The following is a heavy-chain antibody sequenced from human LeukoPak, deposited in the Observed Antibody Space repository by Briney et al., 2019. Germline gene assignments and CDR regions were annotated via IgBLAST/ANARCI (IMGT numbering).Heavy chain of an antibody. V-gene: IGHV1-69*06. CDR2: IIPIFGTA. CDR1: GGTFSSYA. CDR3: ARDQGYCSGGSCYYYYMDV. D-gene: IGHD2-15*01. J-gene: IGHJ6*03. Sequence: ASVKVSCKASGGTFSSYAISWVRQAPGQGLEWMGGIIPIFGTANYAQKFQGRVTITADKSTSTAYMELSSLRSDDTAVYYCARDQGYCSGGSCYYYYMDVWGKGTTVTISS.